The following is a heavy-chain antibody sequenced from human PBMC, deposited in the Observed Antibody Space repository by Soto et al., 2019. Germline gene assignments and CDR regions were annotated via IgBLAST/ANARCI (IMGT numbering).Heavy chain of an antibody. CDR3: ARRMEDESSGYHHIDY. CDR2: IYYSGST. Sequence: PSETLSLTCTVSGGSISTSSHYWDWFRQPPGKGLEWIGSIYYSGSTYYNPSLKSRVTMSVDTSKNQFSLWLSSVTAADTAVYYCARRMEDESSGYHHIDYCGRGPLVTVSS. CDR1: GGSISTSSHY. J-gene: IGHJ4*02. D-gene: IGHD3-22*01. V-gene: IGHV4-39*01.